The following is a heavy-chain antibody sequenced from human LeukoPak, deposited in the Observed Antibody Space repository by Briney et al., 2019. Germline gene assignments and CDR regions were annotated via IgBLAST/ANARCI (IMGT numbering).Heavy chain of an antibody. D-gene: IGHD2-21*01. V-gene: IGHV4-31*03. J-gene: IGHJ6*02. CDR1: GGSISSGGYY. CDR3: ARDLKCYGGDCYYYGMDV. CDR2: IYYSGST. Sequence: NPSETLSLTCTVSGGSISSGGYYWSWIRQHPGKGLEWIGYIYYSGSTYYNPSLKSRVTISVDTSKNQFFLKLSSVTAADTAVYYCARDLKCYGGDCYYYGMDVWGQGTTVTVSS.